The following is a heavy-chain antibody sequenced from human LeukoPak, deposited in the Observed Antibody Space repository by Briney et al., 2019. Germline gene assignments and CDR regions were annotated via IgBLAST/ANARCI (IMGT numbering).Heavy chain of an antibody. J-gene: IGHJ4*02. CDR2: IYHSGST. V-gene: IGHV4-38-2*02. CDR1: GYSISSGYY. D-gene: IGHD6-13*01. CDR3: AAGSDY. Sequence: SETLSLTCTASGYSISSGYYWGWIRQPPGRGLEWIGSIYHSGSTYYNPSLKSRVTISVDTSKNQFSLKLSSVTAADTAVYYCAAGSDYWGQGTLVTVSS.